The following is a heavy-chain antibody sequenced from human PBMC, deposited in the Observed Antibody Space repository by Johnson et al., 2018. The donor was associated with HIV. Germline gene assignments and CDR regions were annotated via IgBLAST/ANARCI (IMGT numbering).Heavy chain of an antibody. CDR2: ISYDGTYE. D-gene: IGHD2-8*01. CDR1: GFTFSDYY. CDR3: ARSKGGGRILYYAFDI. J-gene: IGHJ3*02. V-gene: IGHV3-30*03. Sequence: QVQLVESGGGLVQPGGSLRLSCAASGFTFSDYYMSWIRQAPGKGLEWVAVISYDGTYEFYADSVKGRFTISRDNAKNSLYLQMNSLRDEDTALYYWARSKGGGRILYYAFDIWGQGTMVTVYS.